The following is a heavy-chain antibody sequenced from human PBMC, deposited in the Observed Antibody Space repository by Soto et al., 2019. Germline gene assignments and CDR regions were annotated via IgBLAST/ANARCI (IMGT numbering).Heavy chain of an antibody. V-gene: IGHV1-69*13. Sequence: SVKPCSKDCRGGIRSYSSCSPRQAHGQGHEWMGGIIPIFGTANYAQKFQGRVTITADESTSTAYMELSSLRSEDTAVYYCARDRGNLVDSGTLDYWGQGTLVTVSS. D-gene: IGHD1-26*01. CDR1: RGGIRSYS. CDR2: IIPIFGTA. CDR3: ARDRGNLVDSGTLDY. J-gene: IGHJ4*02.